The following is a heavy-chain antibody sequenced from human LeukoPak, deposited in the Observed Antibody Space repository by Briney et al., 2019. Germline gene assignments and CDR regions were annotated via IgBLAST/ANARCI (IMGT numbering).Heavy chain of an antibody. CDR2: ISGSGGST. CDR1: GFTFSSYA. J-gene: IGHJ4*02. Sequence: PGGSLRLSCAASGFTFSSYAMSWVRQAPGKGLEWVSAISGSGGSTYYADSVKGRFTISRDNSKNTLYLQMNSLRAEDTAVYYCAKDDSGSWASYFDYWGQGTLVTVSP. V-gene: IGHV3-23*01. CDR3: AKDDSGSWASYFDY. D-gene: IGHD3-10*01.